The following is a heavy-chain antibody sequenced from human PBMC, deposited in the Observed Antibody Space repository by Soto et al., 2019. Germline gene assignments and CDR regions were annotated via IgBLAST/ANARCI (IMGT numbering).Heavy chain of an antibody. CDR1: GFTLSSYA. D-gene: IGHD2-2*01. CDR3: ARNHQLLTAL. Sequence: EVQLLESGGGLIQPGGSLRLSCAASGFTLSSYAMSWVRQAPGKGLEWVSGTGDSGVNTYYADSVKGRFSISRDDSKNTLYLQMNSLRAEDTAVYYCARNHQLLTALWGQGTLVTVSS. V-gene: IGHV3-23*01. CDR2: TGDSGVNT. J-gene: IGHJ4*02.